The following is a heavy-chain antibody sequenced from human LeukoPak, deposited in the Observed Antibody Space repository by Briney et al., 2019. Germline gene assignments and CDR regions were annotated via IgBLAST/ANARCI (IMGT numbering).Heavy chain of an antibody. D-gene: IGHD1-26*01. CDR3: TRAGGSGTNSGDY. CDR2: MKQDGSEK. Sequence: GGSLRLSCAASGFTFSSYWMSWVRQAPGKGLEWVANMKQDGSEKYYVDSVKGRFTISRDNAKNSLYLQMNSLRDEDTAVYYCTRAGGSGTNSGDYWGQGTLVTVSS. J-gene: IGHJ4*02. CDR1: GFTFSSYW. V-gene: IGHV3-7*02.